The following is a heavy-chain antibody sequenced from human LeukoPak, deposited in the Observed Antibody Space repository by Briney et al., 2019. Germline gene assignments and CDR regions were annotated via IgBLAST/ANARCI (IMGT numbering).Heavy chain of an antibody. CDR1: GFTFDDYS. D-gene: IGHD6-13*01. J-gene: IGHJ3*02. CDR3: ARHGGSSWYGAFDI. V-gene: IGHV3-48*01. CDR2: ISSSSSTM. Sequence: GGSLRLSCAASGFTFDDYSMNWVRQAPGKGLEWVSFISSSSSTMYYADSVKGRFTISRDNAKNSVYVQMNSLRAEDTAVYYCARHGGSSWYGAFDIWGQGTMVTVSS.